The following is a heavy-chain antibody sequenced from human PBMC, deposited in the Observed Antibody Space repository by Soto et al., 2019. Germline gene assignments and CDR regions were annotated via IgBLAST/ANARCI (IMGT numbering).Heavy chain of an antibody. CDR3: ARDSDFCSGGSCYLPWFDP. Sequence: SVKVSCKASGGTFSSYAISWVRRAPGQGLEWMGGIIPIFGTANYAQKFQGRVTITADESTSTAYMELSSLRSEDTAVYYCARDSDFCSGGSCYLPWFDPWGQGTLVTVSS. CDR2: IIPIFGTA. D-gene: IGHD2-15*01. V-gene: IGHV1-69*13. CDR1: GGTFSSYA. J-gene: IGHJ5*02.